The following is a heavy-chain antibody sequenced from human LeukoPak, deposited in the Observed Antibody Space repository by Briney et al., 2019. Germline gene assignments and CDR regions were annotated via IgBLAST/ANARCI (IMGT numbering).Heavy chain of an antibody. CDR1: GGSIGDYY. V-gene: IGHV4-30-4*01. CDR2: IHYSGNT. J-gene: IGHJ3*02. CDR3: ARESPPDAFGI. Sequence: SQTLSLTCTVSGGSIGDYYWSWIRQPPGQGLEWLGYIHYSGNTYYNPSLKSRLIISIDASKNQFSLNLSSVTAADTAVYYCARESPPDAFGIWGRGTVVTVSS.